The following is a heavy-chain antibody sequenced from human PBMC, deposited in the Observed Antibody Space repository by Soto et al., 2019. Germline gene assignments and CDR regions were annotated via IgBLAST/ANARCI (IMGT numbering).Heavy chain of an antibody. CDR2: IYYSAST. CDR1: GGFINSGDYH. CDR3: ARDSRTPSGGMDV. J-gene: IGHJ6*02. V-gene: IGHV4-30-4*01. Sequence: SETLSLTCTVSGGFINSGDYHWTWVRQFPGKGLEWIGGIYYSASTYYNPALVSRITISLDTSKNQFSLKLTSVTAADTAVYYCARDSRTPSGGMDVWGQGTTVTVSS.